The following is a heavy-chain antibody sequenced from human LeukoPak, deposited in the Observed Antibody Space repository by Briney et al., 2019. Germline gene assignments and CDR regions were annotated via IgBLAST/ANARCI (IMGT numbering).Heavy chain of an antibody. J-gene: IGHJ4*02. CDR3: ARVVGFVDY. V-gene: IGHV1-18*01. D-gene: IGHD2-21*01. Sequence: ASVKVSCKAFGYRFTSYGITWVRQAPGQGLEWMGWISAYNGNTNYAQKVQGRVTLTTDTSTSTAYMELRSLRSDDTAVYYCARVVGFVDYWGQGTLVTVSS. CDR1: GYRFTSYG. CDR2: ISAYNGNT.